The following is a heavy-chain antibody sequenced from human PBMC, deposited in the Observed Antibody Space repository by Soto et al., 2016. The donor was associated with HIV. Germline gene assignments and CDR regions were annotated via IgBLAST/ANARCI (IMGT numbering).Heavy chain of an antibody. V-gene: IGHV3-74*01. Sequence: EVQVVESGGDLVQPGGSLRLSCAVSGFIFSSYWMYWVRQAPGKGLVWVARIDSDGTRTKYADSVKGRFTISRDNAKNTLYLQGNSLRVEDTAVYYCAWTFVGRGQAPNIWGQETLVTVSS. CDR1: GFIFSSYW. D-gene: IGHD3-10*01. CDR3: AWTFVGRGQAPNI. CDR2: IDSDGTRT. J-gene: IGHJ3*02.